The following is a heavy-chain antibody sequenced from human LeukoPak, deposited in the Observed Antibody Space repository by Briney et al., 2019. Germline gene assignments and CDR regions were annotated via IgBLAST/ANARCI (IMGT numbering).Heavy chain of an antibody. V-gene: IGHV3-23*01. Sequence: PGGSLRLSCAASGFTFSRYGMSWVRQAPGKGLEWVSAISGSGGTTYYADSVKGRFIISRDNSKNTLYLQMNSLRAEDTAIYYCAKDGWLLNYFDYWSQGTLVTVSS. CDR1: GFTFSRYG. CDR2: ISGSGGTT. J-gene: IGHJ4*02. CDR3: AKDGWLLNYFDY. D-gene: IGHD5-12*01.